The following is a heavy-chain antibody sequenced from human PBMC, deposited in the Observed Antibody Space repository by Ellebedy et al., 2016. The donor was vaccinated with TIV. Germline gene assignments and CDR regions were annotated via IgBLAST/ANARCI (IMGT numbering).Heavy chain of an antibody. CDR1: GGSFTDYY. CDR2: INHSGSA. Sequence: MPSETLSLTCAVYGGSFTDYYWSWSRQPPGKGLEWIGEINHSGSANYNPSLKSRVTISMDTSKNQLSLKLNSVTAADTAVYYCARGEGGDYWGQGTLVTVSS. J-gene: IGHJ4*02. V-gene: IGHV4-34*01. CDR3: ARGEGGDY. D-gene: IGHD1-26*01.